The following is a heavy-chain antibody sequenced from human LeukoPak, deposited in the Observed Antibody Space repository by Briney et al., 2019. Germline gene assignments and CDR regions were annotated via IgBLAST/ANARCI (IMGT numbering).Heavy chain of an antibody. J-gene: IGHJ5*02. CDR2: TYYRSKWYN. D-gene: IGHD1-20*01. CDR3: ARDPRITGTRGWFDP. Sequence: SQTLSLTCAISGDSVSSNSSAWNWIRQSPSRGLERQGRTYYRSKWYNDYAVFAKSRITINPDTSKNQFSLQLNSVTPEDTAVYYCARDPRITGTRGWFDPWGQGTLVTVSS. V-gene: IGHV6-1*01. CDR1: GDSVSSNSSA.